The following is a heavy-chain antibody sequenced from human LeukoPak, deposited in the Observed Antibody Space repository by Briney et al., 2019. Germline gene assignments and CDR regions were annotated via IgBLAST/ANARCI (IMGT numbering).Heavy chain of an antibody. CDR2: INHSGST. D-gene: IGHD2-15*01. CDR3: ASVYCSGGSCYNSYYMDV. CDR1: GGSFSGYY. J-gene: IGHJ6*03. Sequence: SGTLSLTCAVYGGSFSGYYWSWIRQPPGKGLEWIGEINHSGSTNYNPSLKSRVTISVDTSKNQVSLKLSSVTAADTAVYYCASVYCSGGSCYNSYYMDVWGKGTTVTVSS. V-gene: IGHV4-34*01.